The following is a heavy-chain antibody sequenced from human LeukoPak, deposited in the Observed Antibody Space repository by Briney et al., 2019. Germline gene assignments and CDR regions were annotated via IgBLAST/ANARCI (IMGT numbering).Heavy chain of an antibody. V-gene: IGHV1-2*02. D-gene: IGHD2-2*01. CDR2: INPNSGGT. Sequence: ASVKVSCKASGYTFTGYYMHWVRQAPGQGLEWRGWINPNSGGTNYAQKFQGRVTMTRDTSISTAYMGLSRLRSDDTAVYYCARDGGVVPAAALLYGMDVWGQGTTVTVSS. CDR1: GYTFTGYY. J-gene: IGHJ6*02. CDR3: ARDGGVVPAAALLYGMDV.